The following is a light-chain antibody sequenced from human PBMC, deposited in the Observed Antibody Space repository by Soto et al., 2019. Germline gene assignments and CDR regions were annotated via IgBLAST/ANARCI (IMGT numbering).Light chain of an antibody. CDR1: HSISTY. V-gene: IGKV1-39*01. Sequence: DIQMTQSPSSLSASVGDRVTITCRASHSISTYLNWYHQKPGKAPDLLIYAASSLQSGVPSRFSGSGSGTDFTLTISSLEPEDFAVYYCQQRSNWPPITFGQGTRLEIK. CDR2: AAS. J-gene: IGKJ5*01. CDR3: QQRSNWPPIT.